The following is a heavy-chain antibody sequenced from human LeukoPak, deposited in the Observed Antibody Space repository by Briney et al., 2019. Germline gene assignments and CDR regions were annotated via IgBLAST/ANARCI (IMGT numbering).Heavy chain of an antibody. CDR2: IHTSGST. D-gene: IGHD3-16*01. Sequence: PSETLSLTCTVSGGSISSYYWSWIRQPAGKGLEWIGSIHTSGSTNYNPSLKTRVTMSVDTSKNQFSLKVSSVTAADTAVYYCARDSGGVTYFSDYWGQGTLVTVSS. CDR3: ARDSGGVTYFSDY. V-gene: IGHV4-4*07. CDR1: GGSISSYY. J-gene: IGHJ4*02.